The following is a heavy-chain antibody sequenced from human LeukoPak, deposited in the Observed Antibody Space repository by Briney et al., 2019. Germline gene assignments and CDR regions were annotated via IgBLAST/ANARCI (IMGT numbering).Heavy chain of an antibody. CDR2: INPNSGGT. J-gene: IGHJ4*02. V-gene: IGHV1-2*04. D-gene: IGHD3-22*01. CDR1: GYTFTGYY. CDR3: ARDHDPLYDSSGYFSI. Sequence: ASVKVSCKASGYTFTGYYMHWVRQAPGQGLEWMGWINPNSGGTNYAQKFQGWVTMTRDTSISTAYMELSRLRSDDTAVYYCARDHDPLYDSSGYFSIWGQGTLVTVSS.